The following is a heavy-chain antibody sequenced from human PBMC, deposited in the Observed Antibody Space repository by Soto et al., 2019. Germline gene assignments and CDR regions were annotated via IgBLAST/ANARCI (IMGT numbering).Heavy chain of an antibody. J-gene: IGHJ5*02. CDR3: ARASGGHSGWGHWSDP. CDR2: MYYSVIT. Sequence: SETLSLTGTVSCDSIISSSYYWAWIRQPPGKGLELIGSMYYSVITYYNPSLKSRGTISMYTSNNHFPLKLNSLTATDTAVYYCARASGGHSGWGHWSDPWGQGTLVTVSS. CDR1: CDSIISSSYY. V-gene: IGHV4-39*06. D-gene: IGHD2-21*02.